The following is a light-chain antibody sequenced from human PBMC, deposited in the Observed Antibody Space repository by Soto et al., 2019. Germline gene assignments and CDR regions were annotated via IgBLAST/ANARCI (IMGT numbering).Light chain of an antibody. Sequence: DIQMTQSPSSLSASVGDRVTITCRASQGIRNELGWYQQKPGKAPKRLIYAASSLQSGVPSRFIGSRAATEFTPTTSSRQHEDFSTSYCLQHNSNPRVTFGGGTKVEIK. J-gene: IGKJ4*01. CDR1: QGIRNE. CDR3: LQHNSNPRVT. CDR2: AAS. V-gene: IGKV1-17*01.